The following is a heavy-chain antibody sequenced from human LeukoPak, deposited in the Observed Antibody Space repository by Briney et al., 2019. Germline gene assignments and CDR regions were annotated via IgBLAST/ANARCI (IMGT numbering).Heavy chain of an antibody. J-gene: IGHJ6*03. Sequence: SETLSLTCTVSGGSISIYYWSWVRQPPGKGLVWFGYIYYSGIINYNPSLKRRVTISVDTSKSQFSLKLSSVTAADTAVYYCARAEYYYDSSGYSPNYYYYYMDVWGKGTTVTISS. CDR3: ARAEYYYDSSGYSPNYYYYYMDV. V-gene: IGHV4-59*01. CDR1: GGSISIYY. D-gene: IGHD3-22*01. CDR2: IYYSGII.